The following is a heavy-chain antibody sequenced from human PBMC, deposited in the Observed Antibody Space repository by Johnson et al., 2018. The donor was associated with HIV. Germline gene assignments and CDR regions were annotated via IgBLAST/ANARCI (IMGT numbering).Heavy chain of an antibody. J-gene: IGHJ3*02. CDR3: ARGGNYYASSGYNAFDI. CDR1: GFTFSNYA. D-gene: IGHD3-22*01. V-gene: IGHV3-30*04. CDR2: ISYDGSNK. Sequence: VQLVESGGGVVQPGRSLRLSCAASGFTFSNYAIHWVRQAPGKGLEWVAVISYDGSNKYYADSVKGRFTISRDNSKNTLYLQMNSLRAEDTALYYCARGGNYYASSGYNAFDIWGQGTMVAVSS.